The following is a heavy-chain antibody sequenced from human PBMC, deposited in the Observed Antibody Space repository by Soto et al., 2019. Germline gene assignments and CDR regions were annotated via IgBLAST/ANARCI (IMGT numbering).Heavy chain of an antibody. V-gene: IGHV3-74*01. D-gene: IGHD3-10*01. CDR2: INSNGSST. J-gene: IGHJ4*02. CDR3: ATGTSGDY. CDR1: GFTFSSYW. Sequence: EVQLVESGGGLVQPGGSLRLSCAASGFTFSSYWMHWVRQAPGKGLVWVSRINSNGSSTSYADAVKGRFTVSRDNAKSTPYLEMNSLGVEDTAVYYCATGTSGDYWGQGTLVSASS.